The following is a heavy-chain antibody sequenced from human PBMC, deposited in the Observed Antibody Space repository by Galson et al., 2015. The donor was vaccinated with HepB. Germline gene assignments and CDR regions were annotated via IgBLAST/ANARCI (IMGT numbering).Heavy chain of an antibody. D-gene: IGHD4-23*01. CDR2: IYPSGTA. V-gene: IGHV4-38-2*02. CDR1: GFSISSGYY. J-gene: IGHJ4*02. CDR3: ARGGGNSPLGY. Sequence: TLSLTCTVSGFSISSGYYWGWIRQPPGKGLEWIGSIYPSGTAYYNPSLKSRVTISVDTSQNQFSLKLSSMTAADTAVYYCARGGGNSPLGYWGQGTLVTVSS.